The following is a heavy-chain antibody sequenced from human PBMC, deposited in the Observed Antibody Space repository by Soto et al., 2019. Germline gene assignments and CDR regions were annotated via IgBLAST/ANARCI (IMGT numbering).Heavy chain of an antibody. CDR3: ARDPGSGSYYGWFDP. D-gene: IGHD3-10*01. J-gene: IGHJ5*02. Sequence: TLSLTCTVSGGSISRYYWNWIRQPPGKGLEWIGYIYYSGSTNYNPSLKSRVTISVDTSKNQFSLKLSSVTAADTAVYYCARDPGSGSYYGWFDPWGQGALVTVSS. CDR2: IYYSGST. V-gene: IGHV4-59*01. CDR1: GGSISRYY.